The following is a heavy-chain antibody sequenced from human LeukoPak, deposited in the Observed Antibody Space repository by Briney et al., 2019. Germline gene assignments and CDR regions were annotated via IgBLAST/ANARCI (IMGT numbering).Heavy chain of an antibody. D-gene: IGHD3-10*01. Sequence: SETLSLTCTVSGGSISSYYWSWIRQPPGKGLEWIGYIYYSGSTNYNPSLKSRVTISVDTSKNQFSLKLSSVTAADTAVYYCARAAGHYGPGLVWFDPWGQGTLVTVSS. CDR1: GGSISSYY. V-gene: IGHV4-59*01. CDR3: ARAAGHYGPGLVWFDP. CDR2: IYYSGST. J-gene: IGHJ5*02.